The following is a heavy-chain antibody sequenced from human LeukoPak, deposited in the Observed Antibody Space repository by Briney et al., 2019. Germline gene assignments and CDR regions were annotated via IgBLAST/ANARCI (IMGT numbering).Heavy chain of an antibody. CDR1: GYTFTGYY. CDR2: INPNSGGT. V-gene: IGHV1-2*02. D-gene: IGHD3-3*01. Sequence: ASVKVSCKATGYTFTGYYMHWVRQAPGQGLEWMGWINPNSGGTNYAQKFQGRVTMTRDTSISTAYMELSRLRSDDTAVYYCARDLADFWSGYYINWFDPWGQGTLVTVSS. CDR3: ARDLADFWSGYYINWFDP. J-gene: IGHJ5*02.